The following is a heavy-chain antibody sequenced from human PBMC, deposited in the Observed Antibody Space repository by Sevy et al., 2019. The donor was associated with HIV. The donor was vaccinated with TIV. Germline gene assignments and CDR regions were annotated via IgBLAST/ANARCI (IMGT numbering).Heavy chain of an antibody. Sequence: GGSLRLSCAASGFTFDDYTMHWVRQAPGKGLEWVSLISWDGGSTYYADSVKGRFTISRDNSKNSLYLQMNSLRTEDTALYYCARAPGGNYNYFDYWGQGTLVTVSS. J-gene: IGHJ4*02. CDR2: ISWDGGST. V-gene: IGHV3-43*01. CDR1: GFTFDDYT. D-gene: IGHD1-26*01. CDR3: ARAPGGNYNYFDY.